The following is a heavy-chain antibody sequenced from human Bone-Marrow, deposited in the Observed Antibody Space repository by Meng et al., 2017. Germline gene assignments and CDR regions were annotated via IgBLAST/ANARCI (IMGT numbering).Heavy chain of an antibody. CDR3: AKGPDSSGWYYCFDY. J-gene: IGHJ4*02. CDR1: GFTFSSYE. V-gene: IGHV3-23*01. D-gene: IGHD6-19*01. Sequence: GESLKISCAASGFTFSSYEMNWVRQAPGKGLEWVSAISGSGGSTYYADSVKGRFTISRDNSKNTLYLQMNSLRAEDTAVYYCAKGPDSSGWYYCFDYWGQGTLVTVSS. CDR2: ISGSGGST.